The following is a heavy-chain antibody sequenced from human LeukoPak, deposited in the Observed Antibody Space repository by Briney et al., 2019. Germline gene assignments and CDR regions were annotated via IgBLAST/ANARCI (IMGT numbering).Heavy chain of an antibody. CDR3: AKGRISPDS. V-gene: IGHV3-23*01. CDR2: ISSSGGGT. Sequence: GGSLRLSCVASGFTFTTYGMSWVRHAPGKGLECVSGISSSGGGTYCADSVKGRFTISRDNSKNTLYLQMNSLRAEDTALYFCAKGRISPDSWGQGTLVTVSS. D-gene: IGHD3-3*02. J-gene: IGHJ4*02. CDR1: GFTFTTYG.